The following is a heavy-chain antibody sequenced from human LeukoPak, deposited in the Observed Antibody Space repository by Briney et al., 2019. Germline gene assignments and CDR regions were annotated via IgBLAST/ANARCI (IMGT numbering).Heavy chain of an antibody. CDR1: GFPFGDYY. CDR2: ISRSGDTL. CDR3: AREVVIFPDYYYYGMDV. J-gene: IGHJ6*02. Sequence: GSLRLSCAASGFPFGDYYMTWIRQAPGKGLEWISYISRSGDTLYYADSVEGRFTISRDNAKNSLFLQMNSLRADDTAVYYCAREVVIFPDYYYYGMDVWGQGTTVTVSS. D-gene: IGHD2/OR15-2a*01. V-gene: IGHV3-11*01.